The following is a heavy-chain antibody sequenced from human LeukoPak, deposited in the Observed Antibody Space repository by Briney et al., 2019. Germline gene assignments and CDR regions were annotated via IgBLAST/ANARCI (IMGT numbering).Heavy chain of an antibody. CDR3: ARETARHIDFSKGVDS. V-gene: IGHV4-4*02. J-gene: IGHJ4*02. CDR2: VHLDGRT. D-gene: IGHD2-21*01. CDR1: GGSVINTNW. Sequence: SETLSLTCGVSGGSVINTNWWTWVRQPPGKGLEWIGEVHLDGRTNYNPSLESRLTMSVDVSENQVSLKLTSVTAADTAVYYCARETARHIDFSKGVDSWGQGTLVTVSS.